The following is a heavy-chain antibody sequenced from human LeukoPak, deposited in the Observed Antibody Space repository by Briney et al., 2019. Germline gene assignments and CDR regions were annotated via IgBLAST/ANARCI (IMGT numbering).Heavy chain of an antibody. V-gene: IGHV4-39*07. Sequence: SETLSLTCTVSGGSISSSSYYWGWIRQPPGKGLEWIGSIYYSGSTYYNPSLKSRVTISVDTSKNQFSLKLSSVTAADTAVYYCARVVGGIISREAGAFDIWGQGTMVTVSS. CDR2: IYYSGST. CDR3: ARVVGGIISREAGAFDI. CDR1: GGSISSSSYY. D-gene: IGHD3-10*01. J-gene: IGHJ3*02.